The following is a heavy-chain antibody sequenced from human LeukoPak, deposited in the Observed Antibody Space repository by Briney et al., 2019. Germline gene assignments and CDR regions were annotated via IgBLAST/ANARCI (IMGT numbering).Heavy chain of an antibody. Sequence: GGSLTLSCAASGFTFSSYAMSWVRQAPGKGLEWVSAISGSGGSTYYADSVKGRFTISRDNSKNTLYLQMNSLRAEDTAVYYCAKGRKQWLVPCDYWGQGTLVTVSS. J-gene: IGHJ4*02. CDR1: GFTFSSYA. CDR3: AKGRKQWLVPCDY. D-gene: IGHD6-19*01. CDR2: ISGSGGST. V-gene: IGHV3-23*01.